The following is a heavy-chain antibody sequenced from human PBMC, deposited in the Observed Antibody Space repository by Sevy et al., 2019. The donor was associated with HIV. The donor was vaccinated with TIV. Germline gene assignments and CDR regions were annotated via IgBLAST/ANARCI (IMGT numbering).Heavy chain of an antibody. Sequence: GGSLRLSCAASGFTFSTYGMHWVRQAPGKGLEWVAVIWYDGNNKYYEDSVKGRFTISRDNSKNTLYLQMNSLGAEDTAVYYCARQMHGVIAMLGYWGQGTLVTVSS. V-gene: IGHV3-33*01. D-gene: IGHD3-16*02. CDR2: IWYDGNNK. CDR3: ARQMHGVIAMLGY. J-gene: IGHJ4*02. CDR1: GFTFSTYG.